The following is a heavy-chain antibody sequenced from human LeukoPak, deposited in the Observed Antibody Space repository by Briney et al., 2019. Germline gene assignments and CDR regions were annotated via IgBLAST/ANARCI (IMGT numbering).Heavy chain of an antibody. CDR2: ISTDNDNT. Sequence: ASVKVSCKASGYTFTNYGIIWVRQAPGQGLEWIGWISTDNDNTHYTQKFQGRVTMTTDTSTYTAYMELRSLTSDDTAVYYCARERYCSETCHGYFDYWGQGTLVTVSS. CDR1: GYTFTNYG. J-gene: IGHJ4*02. CDR3: ARERYCSETCHGYFDY. D-gene: IGHD2-15*01. V-gene: IGHV1-18*04.